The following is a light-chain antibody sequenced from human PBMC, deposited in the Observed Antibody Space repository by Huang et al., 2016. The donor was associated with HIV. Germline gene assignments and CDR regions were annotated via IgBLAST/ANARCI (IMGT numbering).Light chain of an antibody. V-gene: IGKV3-15*01. J-gene: IGKJ1*01. CDR1: QSVSTN. CDR2: GAS. Sequence: EVVMTQSPATLSVSPGEGATLSCRASQSVSTNLAWYQQRPGQAPRLLIYGASTRATGIPARFSGSGSGTDFTLTISSLQSEDFAVYFCQQYSNWPPWTFGQGTKVDFK. CDR3: QQYSNWPPWT.